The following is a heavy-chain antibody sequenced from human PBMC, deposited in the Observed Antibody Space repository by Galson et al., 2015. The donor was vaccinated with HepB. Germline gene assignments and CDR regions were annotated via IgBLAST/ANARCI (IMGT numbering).Heavy chain of an antibody. CDR1: GFTFSSYG. D-gene: IGHD2-15*01. CDR3: AKDENIVVVVAAPGYYYYGMDV. V-gene: IGHV3-30*18. Sequence: SLRLSCAASGFTFSSYGMHWVRQAPGKGLEWVAVISYDGSNKYYADSVKGRFTISRDNSKNTLYLQMNSLRAEDTAVYYCAKDENIVVVVAAPGYYYYGMDVWGQGTTVTVSS. CDR2: ISYDGSNK. J-gene: IGHJ6*02.